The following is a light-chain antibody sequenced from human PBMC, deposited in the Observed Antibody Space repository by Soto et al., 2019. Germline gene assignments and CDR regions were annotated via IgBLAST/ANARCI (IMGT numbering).Light chain of an antibody. V-gene: IGKV3-20*01. J-gene: IGKJ1*01. CDR3: QQYGRSWWT. CDR2: GAS. CDR1: QSVSSSY. Sequence: PGARATLSCRTSQSVSSSYLAWYQQKPGQAPRLLIYGASSRATGIPDRFSGSGSGTDFTLTISRLEPEDFAVYYCQQYGRSWWTFGQGTKVEIK.